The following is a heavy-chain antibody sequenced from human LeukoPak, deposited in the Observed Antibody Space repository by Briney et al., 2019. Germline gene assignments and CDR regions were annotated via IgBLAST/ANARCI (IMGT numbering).Heavy chain of an antibody. D-gene: IGHD5-24*01. Sequence: TGGSLRLSCAASGFAFSSYAMSWVRQAPEKGLEWVSAISGSGGSTYYADSVKGRFTISRDNSKNTLYLQMNSLRAEDTAVYYCAKGDLKMATIGSVDWFDPWGQGTLVTVSS. CDR2: ISGSGGST. CDR1: GFAFSSYA. V-gene: IGHV3-23*01. CDR3: AKGDLKMATIGSVDWFDP. J-gene: IGHJ5*02.